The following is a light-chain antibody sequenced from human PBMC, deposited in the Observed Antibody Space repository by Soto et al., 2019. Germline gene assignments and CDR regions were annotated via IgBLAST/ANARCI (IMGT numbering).Light chain of an antibody. CDR1: QSVSSN. CDR3: QQYTNWPPLT. J-gene: IGKJ4*01. Sequence: EIVMTQSPATLSVSPGERATLSCRASQSVSSNLAWYQQKPGQAPRLLIYGASTRATGIPARFSGSGSGTEFTLTISSLQSEDFAVYYCQQYTNWPPLTFGGGPKVEIK. V-gene: IGKV3-15*01. CDR2: GAS.